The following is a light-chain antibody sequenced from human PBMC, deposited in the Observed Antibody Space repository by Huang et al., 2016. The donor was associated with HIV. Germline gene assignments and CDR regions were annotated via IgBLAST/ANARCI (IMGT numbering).Light chain of an antibody. CDR1: QSVSSN. CDR3: QQYNNWPPVT. CDR2: GAS. Sequence: EVVMTQSPATLSVSPGERATLSCRASQSVSSNLAWYQQKPGQAPRLLIYGASTRATGIPARCSGSGSGTEFTLTISSLQSEDCAVYYCQQYNNWPPVTFGQGTKLEIK. J-gene: IGKJ2*01. V-gene: IGKV3D-15*01.